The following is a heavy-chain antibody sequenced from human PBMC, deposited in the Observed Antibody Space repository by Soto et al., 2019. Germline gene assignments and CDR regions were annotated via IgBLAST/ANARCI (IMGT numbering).Heavy chain of an antibody. CDR3: ARNPRRYCSSTSCYRGGVYYFDY. V-gene: IGHV4-34*01. CDR1: GGSFSGYY. J-gene: IGHJ4*02. CDR2: INHSGST. Sequence: SETLSLTCAVYGGSFSGYYWSWIRQPPGKGLEWIGEINHSGSTNYNPSLKSRVTISVDTSKNQFSLKLSSVTAADTAVYYCARNPRRYCSSTSCYRGGVYYFDYWGQGTLVTVSS. D-gene: IGHD2-2*01.